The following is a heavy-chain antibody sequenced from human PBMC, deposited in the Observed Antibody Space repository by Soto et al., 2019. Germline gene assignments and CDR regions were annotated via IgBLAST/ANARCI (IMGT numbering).Heavy chain of an antibody. D-gene: IGHD2-2*01. Sequence: GASVKVSCKASGYTFTSYDINWVRQATGQGLELMGWMNPNSGNTGYAQKFQGRVTMTRNTSISTAYMELSSLRSEDTSVYYCYYHCSSTSGCMAMDVWGKGTTVTVSS. CDR3: YYHCSSTSGCMAMDV. CDR2: MNPNSGNT. V-gene: IGHV1-8*01. J-gene: IGHJ6*04. CDR1: GYTFTSYD.